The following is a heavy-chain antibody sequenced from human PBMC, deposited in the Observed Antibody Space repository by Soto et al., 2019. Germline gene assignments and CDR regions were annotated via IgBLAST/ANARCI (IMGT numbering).Heavy chain of an antibody. D-gene: IGHD3-16*01. Sequence: SETLSLTCTVSGGSISSYYWSWIRQPPGKGLEWIGYIYYSGSTNYNPSLKSRVTISVDTSKNQFSLKLSSVTAADTAVYYCASRGLAPFYTFEYWGQGTLVTVSS. CDR1: GGSISSYY. CDR3: ASRGLAPFYTFEY. J-gene: IGHJ4*02. CDR2: IYYSGST. V-gene: IGHV4-59*01.